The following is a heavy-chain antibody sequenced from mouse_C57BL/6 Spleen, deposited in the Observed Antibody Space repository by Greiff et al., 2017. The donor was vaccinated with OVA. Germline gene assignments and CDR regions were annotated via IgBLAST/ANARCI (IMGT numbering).Heavy chain of an antibody. CDR1: GFTFSNYG. CDR2: ISSGSSNI. V-gene: IGHV5-17*01. D-gene: IGHD1-1*01. J-gene: IGHJ1*03. CDR3: ARKALLRPYWYFDV. Sequence: EVQLVESGGGLVKPGGSLKLSCAASGFTFSNYGMPWVRPAPEKGLEGVAYISSGSSNIYYADTVKGRFTISRDNAKNTLFLHMPSLMSEDTAMYYCARKALLRPYWYFDVWGTGTTVTVSS.